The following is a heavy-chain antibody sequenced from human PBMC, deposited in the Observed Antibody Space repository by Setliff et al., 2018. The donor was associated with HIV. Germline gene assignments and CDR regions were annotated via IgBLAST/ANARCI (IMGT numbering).Heavy chain of an antibody. CDR3: ARVPDLYSHDSNDYRIDAFDV. V-gene: IGHV4-34*01. Sequence: SETLSLTCAVYGGSFSDYYWSWIRQPPGKGLEWIGEINHSGSTNYNPSLKRRVTMSVDASKNQFSLKLSSVTAADTAVYYCARVPDLYSHDSNDYRIDAFDVWGQGTMVTVSS. CDR2: INHSGST. J-gene: IGHJ3*01. D-gene: IGHD3-22*01. CDR1: GGSFSDYY.